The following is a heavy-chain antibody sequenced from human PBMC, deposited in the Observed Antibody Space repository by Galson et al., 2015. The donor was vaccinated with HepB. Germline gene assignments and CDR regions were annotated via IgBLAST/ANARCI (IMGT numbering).Heavy chain of an antibody. J-gene: IGHJ4*02. Sequence: SLRLSCAASGFTFSSYAMHWVRQAPGKGLEWVAVISYDGSNKYYADSVKGRFTISRDNSKNTLYLQMNSLRAEDTAVYYCARGRDFRWLPLDYWGQGTLVTVSS. CDR1: GFTFSSYA. CDR2: ISYDGSNK. CDR3: ARGRDFRWLPLDY. V-gene: IGHV3-30-3*01. D-gene: IGHD5-24*01.